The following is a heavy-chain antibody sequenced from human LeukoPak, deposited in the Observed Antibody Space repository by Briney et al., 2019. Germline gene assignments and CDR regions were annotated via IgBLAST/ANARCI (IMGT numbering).Heavy chain of an antibody. V-gene: IGHV3-48*03. J-gene: IGHJ4*02. Sequence: TGGSLRLSCAAYGFTFSSHEMNWVRQAPGKGLEWVAYISSSGTNIFYADSVKGRFTISRDNAKNSLSLQMNSLKAEDTAVYFCARGNCTTTSCHLAYWGQGTLVTVSS. D-gene: IGHD2-2*01. CDR2: ISSSGTNI. CDR3: ARGNCTTTSCHLAY. CDR1: GFTFSSHE.